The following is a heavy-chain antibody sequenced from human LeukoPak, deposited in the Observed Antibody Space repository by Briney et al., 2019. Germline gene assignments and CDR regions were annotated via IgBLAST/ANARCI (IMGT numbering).Heavy chain of an antibody. D-gene: IGHD1-26*01. CDR1: GFTVSSNY. CDR2: IYSGGST. Sequence: PGGSLRLSCAASGFTVSSNYMSWVRQAPGKGLEWVSVIYSGGSTYYADSVKGRFTISRHNSKNTLYLQMNSPRAEDTAVYYCARNSGSYQAHYWGQGTLVTVSS. CDR3: ARNSGSYQAHY. V-gene: IGHV3-53*04. J-gene: IGHJ4*02.